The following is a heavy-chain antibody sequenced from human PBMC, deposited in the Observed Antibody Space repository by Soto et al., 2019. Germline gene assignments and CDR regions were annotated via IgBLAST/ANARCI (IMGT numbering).Heavy chain of an antibody. V-gene: IGHV1-69*02. J-gene: IGHJ4*02. CDR3: ATSNNNGLDN. D-gene: IGHD2-8*01. CDR2: IIVVLNLP. Sequence: QVHLVQSGAEVKTPGSSVKVSCKPSGGTLSSYTFVWVRQAPGEGLEWIGRIIVVLNLPNSAQKFQGRVTITADEATRTAYMELNSLRSEDTAVYYCATSNNNGLDNWGQGTLITVSS. CDR1: GGTLSSYT.